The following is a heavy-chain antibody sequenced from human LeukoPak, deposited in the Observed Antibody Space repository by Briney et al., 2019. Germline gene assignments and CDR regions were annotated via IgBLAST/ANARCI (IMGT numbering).Heavy chain of an antibody. V-gene: IGHV4-59*01. Sequence: PSETLSLTCTVSGGSISSYYWSWIRQPPGKGLEWIGYIYYSGSTNYNPSLKSRVTISVDTSKYQFSLKLSSVTAADTAVYYCASSLVVVKAFDIWSQGTMVTVSS. CDR2: IYYSGST. J-gene: IGHJ3*02. CDR3: ASSLVVVKAFDI. CDR1: GGSISSYY. D-gene: IGHD3-22*01.